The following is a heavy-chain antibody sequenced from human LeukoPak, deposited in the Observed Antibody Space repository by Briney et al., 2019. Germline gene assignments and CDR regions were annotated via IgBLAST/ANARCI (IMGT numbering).Heavy chain of an antibody. CDR1: GGSISRYY. J-gene: IGHJ4*02. CDR3: ARDLDNSGWYVFDY. V-gene: IGHV4-59*13. D-gene: IGHD6-19*01. Sequence: ASETLSLTCTVSGGSISRYYWSWIRQPPGKGLEWIGYIHYSGSTNSNPSLKSRVTISVDTSKNQVSLKLRSVTAADTAVYYCARDLDNSGWYVFDYWGRGNLVTVSS. CDR2: IHYSGST.